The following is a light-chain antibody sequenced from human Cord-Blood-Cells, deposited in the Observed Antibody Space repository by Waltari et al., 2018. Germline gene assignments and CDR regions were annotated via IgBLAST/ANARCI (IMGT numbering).Light chain of an antibody. CDR3: CSYAGSSTYV. V-gene: IGLV2-23*02. CDR2: EVS. Sequence: QSALTQPASVSGSPGQSITISCTGTSSDVGCYNLVPWYQQHPGKAPKLRIYEVSKRPSGVSNRFSGSKSGNTASLTISGLQAEDEADYYCCSYAGSSTYVFGTGTKVTVL. CDR1: SSDVGCYNL. J-gene: IGLJ1*01.